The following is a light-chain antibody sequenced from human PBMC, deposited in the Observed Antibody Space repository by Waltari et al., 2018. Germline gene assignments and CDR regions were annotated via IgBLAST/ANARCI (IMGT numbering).Light chain of an antibody. CDR2: WAS. CDR1: QRVLYNSNNKNY. CDR3: QQYYTTPYT. J-gene: IGKJ2*01. Sequence: DIVMTQSPDSLAVSLGERATINGKSSQRVLYNSNNKNYLAWFQQKPGQPPKLLIYWASTRESGVPDRFSGSGSGTEFTLTISSLQAEDVAVYYCQQYYTTPYTFGQGTKLEIK. V-gene: IGKV4-1*01.